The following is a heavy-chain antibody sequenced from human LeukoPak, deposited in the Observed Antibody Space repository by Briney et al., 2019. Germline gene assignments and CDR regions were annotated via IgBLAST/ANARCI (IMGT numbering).Heavy chain of an antibody. CDR3: ARDGGTGGAYY. J-gene: IGHJ4*02. CDR2: ISSSSYI. V-gene: IGHV3-21*01. Sequence: GGSLRLSCAASGFTFSSYSMNWVRQAPGKGLEWVSSISSSSYIYYADSVKGRFTISRDNAKNSLYLQMNSLRAEDTAVYYCARDGGTGGAYYWGQGTLVTVSS. D-gene: IGHD1-1*01. CDR1: GFTFSSYS.